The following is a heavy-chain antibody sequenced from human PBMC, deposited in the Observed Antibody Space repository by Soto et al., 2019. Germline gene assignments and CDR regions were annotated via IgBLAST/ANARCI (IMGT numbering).Heavy chain of an antibody. Sequence: GGSLRLSCAASGFTFSSYAMSWVRQAPGKGLEWVSAISGSGGSTYYADSVKGRFTISRGNSKNTLYLQMNSLRAEDTAVYYCAKDPATDTVTTSFDYWGQGALVTVSS. D-gene: IGHD4-17*01. J-gene: IGHJ4*02. V-gene: IGHV3-23*01. CDR2: ISGSGGST. CDR1: GFTFSSYA. CDR3: AKDPATDTVTTSFDY.